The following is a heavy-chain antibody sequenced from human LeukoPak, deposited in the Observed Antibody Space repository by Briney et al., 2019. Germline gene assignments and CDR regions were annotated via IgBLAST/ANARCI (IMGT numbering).Heavy chain of an antibody. Sequence: PSETLSLTCAVYGGSFSSYYWGWIRQPPGKGLEWIGSIYYSGSTYYNPSLKSRVTISVDTSKNQFSLKLSSVTAADTAVYYCARHRVVRSYYYYMDVWGKGTTVTISS. CDR2: IYYSGST. D-gene: IGHD2-2*01. CDR3: ARHRVVRSYYYYMDV. CDR1: GGSFSSYY. J-gene: IGHJ6*03. V-gene: IGHV4-34*01.